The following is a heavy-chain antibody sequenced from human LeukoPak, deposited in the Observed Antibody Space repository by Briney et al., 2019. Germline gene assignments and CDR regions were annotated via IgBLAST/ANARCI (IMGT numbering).Heavy chain of an antibody. Sequence: TGGSLRLSCAASGFTFSSYGMHWVRQAPGKGLEWVAVIWYDGSNKYYADSVKGRFTISRDNSKNTLYLQMNSLRAEDTAVYYCARGLDLGYFHHWGQGTLVTVSS. J-gene: IGHJ1*01. CDR2: IWYDGSNK. V-gene: IGHV3-33*01. CDR3: ARGLDLGYFHH. D-gene: IGHD4-11*01. CDR1: GFTFSSYG.